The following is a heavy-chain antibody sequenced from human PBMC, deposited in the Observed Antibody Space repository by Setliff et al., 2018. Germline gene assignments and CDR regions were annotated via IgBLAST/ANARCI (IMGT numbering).Heavy chain of an antibody. Sequence: PGGSLRLSCAASGFTFSMYWMSWVRQAPGKGLEWVANIKQDGSEKYHVDSVMGRFTSCRDNAKNTLYLQMNSLGAEDTAVYYCARARYCSSTSCYYYYYMDVWGKGTTVTVSS. D-gene: IGHD2-2*01. CDR3: ARARYCSSTSCYYYYYMDV. CDR1: GFTFSMYW. J-gene: IGHJ6*03. CDR2: IKQDGSEK. V-gene: IGHV3-7*01.